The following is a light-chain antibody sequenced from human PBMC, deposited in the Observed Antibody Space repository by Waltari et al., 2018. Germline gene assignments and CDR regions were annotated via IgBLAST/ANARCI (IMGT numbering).Light chain of an antibody. CDR3: QQYGSSPWT. CDR2: CAS. CDR1: QSVSSSY. V-gene: IGKV3-20*01. Sequence: EIVLTQSPGTLSLSPGESATLSCRASQSVSSSYLAWYQQKPGQAPRVLIHCASNRSPSIPDRFSGSGSGTDFTLTISRLEPEEFAVYYCQQYGSSPWTFGQGTKVEIK. J-gene: IGKJ1*01.